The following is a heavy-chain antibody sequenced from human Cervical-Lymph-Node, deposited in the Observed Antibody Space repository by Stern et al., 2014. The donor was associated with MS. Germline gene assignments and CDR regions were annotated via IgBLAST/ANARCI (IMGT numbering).Heavy chain of an antibody. D-gene: IGHD4-17*01. V-gene: IGHV5-51*01. CDR3: ARDYGDYAFDY. Sequence: VQLVQSGAEVKKPGESLKISCKGSGYSFTANWIAWVRQMPGQGLEWMGIISPGDSDPRYSPSFQGQVTISADKSISTAYLQWSSLKASDTAMYYCARDYGDYAFDYWGQGTLVTVSS. CDR2: ISPGDSDP. CDR1: GYSFTANW. J-gene: IGHJ4*02.